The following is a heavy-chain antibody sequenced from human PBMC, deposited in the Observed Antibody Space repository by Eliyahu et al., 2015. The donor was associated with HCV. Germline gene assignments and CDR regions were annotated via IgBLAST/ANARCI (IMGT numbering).Heavy chain of an antibody. CDR2: IYPGDSDT. V-gene: IGHV5-51*01. D-gene: IGHD2-21*01. CDR3: ARSGDRKISWLPHFDY. J-gene: IGHJ4*02. Sequence: IIYPGDSDTRYSPSFQGQVTISADKSISTAYLQWSSLKASDTAMYYCARSGDRKISWLPHFDYWGQGTLVTVSS.